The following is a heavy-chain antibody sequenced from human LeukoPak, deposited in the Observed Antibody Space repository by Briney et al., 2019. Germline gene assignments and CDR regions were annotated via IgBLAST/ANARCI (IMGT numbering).Heavy chain of an antibody. D-gene: IGHD6-19*01. V-gene: IGHV3-49*03. Sequence: GGSLRLSCITSGFTFGDYCMSWFRQAPGKGLEWVSPIRSKANGETVEHAASVKGRFTTSRDDSKGVAYLQMNSLQNEDTAVYYCVRGGSYQVLDYWGQGTLVTVSS. CDR2: IRSKANGETV. CDR1: GFTFGDYC. CDR3: VRGGSYQVLDY. J-gene: IGHJ4*02.